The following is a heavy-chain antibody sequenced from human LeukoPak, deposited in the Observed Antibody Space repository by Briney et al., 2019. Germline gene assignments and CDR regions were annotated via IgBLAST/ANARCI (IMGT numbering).Heavy chain of an antibody. CDR3: AKDLLAYCGGDCYPLDY. V-gene: IGHV3-23*01. CDR1: GFTFSSYA. Sequence: GGSLRLSCAASGFTFSSYAMCWVRQAPDKGLEWVSTISGGGGATYYADSVKGRFTISRDNSKNTLYLQMNSLRAEDTAVYYCAKDLLAYCGGDCYPLDYWGQGTLVTVSS. CDR2: ISGGGGAT. J-gene: IGHJ4*02. D-gene: IGHD2-21*02.